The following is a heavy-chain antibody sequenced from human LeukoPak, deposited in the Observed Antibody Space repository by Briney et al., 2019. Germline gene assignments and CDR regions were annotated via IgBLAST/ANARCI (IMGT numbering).Heavy chain of an antibody. CDR1: GFTLGDYA. V-gene: IGHV3-49*04. CDR3: TRDKGGYYIEYFQH. Sequence: GGSLRLSCTAPGFTLGDYAMSWVRQAPGKGLEWVGLIRSKAFGGTTEYAASVKGRFTISRDDSKSIAYLQMNSLKTEDTAVYYCTRDKGGYYIEYFQHWGQGTLVTVSS. D-gene: IGHD3-22*01. CDR2: IRSKAFGGTT. J-gene: IGHJ1*01.